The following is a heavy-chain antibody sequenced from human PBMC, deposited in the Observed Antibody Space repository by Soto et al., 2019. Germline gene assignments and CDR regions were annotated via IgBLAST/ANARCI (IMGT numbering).Heavy chain of an antibody. CDR2: IYHSGST. CDR1: GGSISSSNW. CDR3: ARDLEQGGSYASAFDI. J-gene: IGHJ3*02. V-gene: IGHV4-4*02. Sequence: PSETLSLTGAVSGGSISSSNWWSWVRQPPGKGLEWIGEIYHSGSTNYNPSLKSRVNISVDKSKNQFSLKLNSMTAADTAVYYCARDLEQGGSYASAFDIWGQGTMVTVSS. D-gene: IGHD1-26*01.